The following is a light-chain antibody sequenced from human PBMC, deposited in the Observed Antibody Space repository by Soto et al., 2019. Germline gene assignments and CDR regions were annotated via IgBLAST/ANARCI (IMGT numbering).Light chain of an antibody. CDR3: SSYTRSSTGA. J-gene: IGLJ2*01. CDR1: NSDVGAYNY. CDR2: EVS. V-gene: IGLV2-14*01. Sequence: QSVLTQPASVSGSPGQSITISCTGTNSDVGAYNYVSWYQQHPGKAPKLMIYEVSNRPSGVSNRFSGSKSGNTASLTISGLQAEDEADYYCSSYTRSSTGAFGGGTKLTVL.